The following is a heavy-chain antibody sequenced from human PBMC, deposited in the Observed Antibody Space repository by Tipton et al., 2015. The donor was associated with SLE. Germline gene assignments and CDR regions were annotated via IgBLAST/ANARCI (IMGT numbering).Heavy chain of an antibody. CDR1: GDSISSTSYY. CDR2: INHSGGT. Sequence: TLSLTCTVSGDSISSTSYYWNWIRQPPGKGLEWIGEINHSGGTNYNPSLKSRVTISVDTSNNQFSLKLSSVTAADTAVYYCARGNYPDAFDIWGQGTMVTVSS. J-gene: IGHJ3*02. CDR3: ARGNYPDAFDI. V-gene: IGHV4-39*07. D-gene: IGHD1-7*01.